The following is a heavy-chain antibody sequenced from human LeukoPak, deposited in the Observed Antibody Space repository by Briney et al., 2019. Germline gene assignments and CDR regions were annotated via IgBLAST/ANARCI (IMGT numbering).Heavy chain of an antibody. CDR2: ISSSSTYI. V-gene: IGHV3-21*01. D-gene: IGHD3-10*01. J-gene: IGHJ3*02. CDR1: GFTFSRYS. Sequence: GGSLRLSCAASGFTFSRYSMNWVRQAPGKGLEWVSSISSSSTYIYYADSVKGRFTISRDNAKNSLYLQMNSLRAEDTAVYYCARPPMVRGVIITGDDVFDIWGQGTMVTVSS. CDR3: ARPPMVRGVIITGDDVFDI.